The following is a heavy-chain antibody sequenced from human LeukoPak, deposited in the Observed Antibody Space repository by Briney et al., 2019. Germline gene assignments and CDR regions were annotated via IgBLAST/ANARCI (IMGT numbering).Heavy chain of an antibody. Sequence: PGGSLRLSCAASGFTFSNAWMSWVRQAPGKGLEWVSAISGSGGATFYADSVRGRFTISRDNSKNTLYLQMNSLRAEDTALYYCARDNDYTYNYFDYWGQGTLVTVSS. CDR2: ISGSGGAT. CDR3: ARDNDYTYNYFDY. D-gene: IGHD3-16*01. CDR1: GFTFSNAW. V-gene: IGHV3-23*01. J-gene: IGHJ4*02.